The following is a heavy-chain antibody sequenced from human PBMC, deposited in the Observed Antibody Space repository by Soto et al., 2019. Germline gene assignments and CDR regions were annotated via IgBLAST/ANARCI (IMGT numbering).Heavy chain of an antibody. J-gene: IGHJ4*02. CDR2: IYYSGST. V-gene: IGHV4-39*01. CDR1: GGSISSSSYY. Sequence: SETLSLTCTVSGGSISSSSYYWGWIRQPPGKGLEWIGSIYYSGSTYYNPSLKSRVTISVDTSKNQFSLKLSSVTAADTAVYYCARRANYYDSSGYPFEYWGQGTLVTVSS. CDR3: ARRANYYDSSGYPFEY. D-gene: IGHD3-22*01.